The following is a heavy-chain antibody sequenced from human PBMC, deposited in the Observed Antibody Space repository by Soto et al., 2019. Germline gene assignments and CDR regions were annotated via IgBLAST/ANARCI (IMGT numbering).Heavy chain of an antibody. CDR1: GFSLSTSGVG. V-gene: IGHV2-5*01. CDR3: ARGLATLPVFAFDI. Sequence: QGTLKESGPTLVKPTQTLTPTCSFSGFSLSTSGVGVGWIRQSPGKALEWLALIYWSGDEHYRPSLKSRISIIKDTSKNHVVLFMTDMDPVDTATYYCARGLATLPVFAFDIWGQGTMVTVSS. J-gene: IGHJ3*02. D-gene: IGHD6-6*01. CDR2: IYWSGDE.